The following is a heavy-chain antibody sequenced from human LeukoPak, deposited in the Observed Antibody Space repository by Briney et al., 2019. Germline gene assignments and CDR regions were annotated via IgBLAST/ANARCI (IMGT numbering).Heavy chain of an antibody. CDR3: AREGSGWGNWYFDL. Sequence: SGGSLRLSCAASGFAFSSYSMNWVRQAPGKGLEWVSYISSSSSAIYYADSVKGRFTISRDNAKNSLYLQMNSLRAEDTAVYYCAREGSGWGNWYFDLWGRGTLVTVSS. V-gene: IGHV3-48*01. D-gene: IGHD6-19*01. CDR1: GFAFSSYS. CDR2: ISSSSSAI. J-gene: IGHJ2*01.